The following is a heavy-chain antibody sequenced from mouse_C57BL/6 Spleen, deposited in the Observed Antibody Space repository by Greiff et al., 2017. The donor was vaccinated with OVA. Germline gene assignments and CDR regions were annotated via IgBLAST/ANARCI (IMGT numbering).Heavy chain of an antibody. D-gene: IGHD1-1*01. CDR1: GYTFTNYW. J-gene: IGHJ1*03. CDR3: ARSNYYGSSRYWYFDV. CDR2: IYTGGGYT. V-gene: IGHV1-63*01. Sequence: QVQLQQSGAELVRPGTSVKMSCKASGYTFTNYWIGWAKQRPGHGLEWIGDIYTGGGYTNYHEKFTGKATLTADKSSSTAYMQFSNLTSEDSAIYYCARSNYYGSSRYWYFDVWGTGTTVTVSS.